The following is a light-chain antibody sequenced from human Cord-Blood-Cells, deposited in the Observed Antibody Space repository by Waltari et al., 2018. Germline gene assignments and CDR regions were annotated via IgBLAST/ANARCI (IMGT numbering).Light chain of an antibody. Sequence: IVLTQSPATLSVSPGERATLACRVSQRVSSNLAWYHQKPGQAPRLLIYGASTRATGIPARFSGSGSGTEFTLTISSLQSEEFAVYYCQQYNNWWTFGQGTKVEIK. V-gene: IGKV3-15*01. CDR1: QRVSSN. J-gene: IGKJ1*01. CDR3: QQYNNWWT. CDR2: GAS.